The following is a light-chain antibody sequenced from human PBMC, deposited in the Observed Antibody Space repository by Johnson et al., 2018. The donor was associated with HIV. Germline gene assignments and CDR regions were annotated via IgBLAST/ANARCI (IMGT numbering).Light chain of an antibody. Sequence: QSVLTQPPSVSAAPGQKVTISCSGSSSNIGNNNVSWYQQLPGTAPKLLIYENNKRPSGIPDRFSGSKSGTSATLGITGLQTGDEADYYCGTWDSSLNASYVIGTGTKVTVL. CDR2: ENN. CDR3: GTWDSSLNASYV. CDR1: SSNIGNNN. V-gene: IGLV1-51*02. J-gene: IGLJ1*01.